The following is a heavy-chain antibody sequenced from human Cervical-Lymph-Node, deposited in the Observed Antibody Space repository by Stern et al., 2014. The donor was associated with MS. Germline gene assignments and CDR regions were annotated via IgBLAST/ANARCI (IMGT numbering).Heavy chain of an antibody. CDR2: IYYSGTT. V-gene: IGHV4-59*01. Sequence: QVQLQESGPGLLRPSETLSLTCTVSGASITSYYWSWIRQPPGKGLEWIGYIYYSGTTNYNASLKGRVAISIDTSKTQFSLRLSSVTAADTAAYYCARATDLWGQGTLVTVSS. CDR1: GASITSYY. J-gene: IGHJ5*02. CDR3: ARATDL.